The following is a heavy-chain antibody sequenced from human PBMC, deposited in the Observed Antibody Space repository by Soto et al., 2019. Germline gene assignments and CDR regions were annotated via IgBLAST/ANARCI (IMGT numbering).Heavy chain of an antibody. J-gene: IGHJ4*02. D-gene: IGHD6-19*01. V-gene: IGHV3-7*03. CDR1: GFTFMSSF. Sequence: EVQLVESGGALVRPGGSLRLSCVASGFTFMSSFMGWVRQAPGKGLEWVANINQDGGVTYYVDSVEGRFTIVRDNAKDSLYRQMHGLRAEDTVVYYCARYYRGSGRYFFDYWGQGTLVTVSS. CDR2: INQDGGVT. CDR3: ARYYRGSGRYFFDY.